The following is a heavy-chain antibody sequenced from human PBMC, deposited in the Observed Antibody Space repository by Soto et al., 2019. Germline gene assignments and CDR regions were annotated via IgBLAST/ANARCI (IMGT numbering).Heavy chain of an antibody. J-gene: IGHJ6*02. D-gene: IGHD6-19*01. CDR2: IKQDGSGK. V-gene: IGHV3-7*01. CDR1: GFTFSSYW. CDR3: ARLQWLVAYGMDV. Sequence: HPGGSLRLSCAASGFTFSSYWMSWVRQAPGKGLEWVANIKQDGSGKYYVDSVKGRFTISRDNAKNSLYLQMNSLRAEDTAVYYCARLQWLVAYGMDVWGQGTTVTVSS.